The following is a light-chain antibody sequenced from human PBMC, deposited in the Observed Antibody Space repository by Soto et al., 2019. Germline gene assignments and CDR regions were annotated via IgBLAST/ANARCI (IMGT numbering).Light chain of an antibody. Sequence: QSVLTQPPSVSGAPGQRVTISCTGSSSNIGAGYDVHWYQQLPGTAPKLLIYGNSNRPSGVPDRFSGSKSGTSASLAITGLQAEDEEDYYCQSYASSLSGFYVFGTGTKVTVL. CDR1: SSNIGAGYD. V-gene: IGLV1-40*01. CDR2: GNS. CDR3: QSYASSLSGFYV. J-gene: IGLJ1*01.